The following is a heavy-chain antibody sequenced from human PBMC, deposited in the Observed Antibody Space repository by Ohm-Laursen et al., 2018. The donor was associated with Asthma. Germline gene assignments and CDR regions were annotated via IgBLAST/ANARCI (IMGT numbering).Heavy chain of an antibody. D-gene: IGHD6-19*01. CDR1: TFTFSNYA. J-gene: IGHJ4*02. Sequence: RLSCAASTFTFSNYAMHWVRQAPGKGLEWGAVIWSDGNNKYYADSVKGRFTISRDNSKNTLYLQMNSLRAEDTAVYYCARKFSSGWLFDFWGQGTLVTVSS. V-gene: IGHV3-33*01. CDR3: ARKFSSGWLFDF. CDR2: IWSDGNNK.